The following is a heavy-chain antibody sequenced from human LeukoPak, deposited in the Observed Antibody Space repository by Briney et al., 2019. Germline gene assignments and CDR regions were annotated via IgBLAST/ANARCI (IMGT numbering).Heavy chain of an antibody. J-gene: IGHJ4*02. CDR2: ISYDGSNI. CDR1: GFTFSHYA. CDR3: ANCSSTSCPDY. Sequence: GGSLRLSCEASGFTFSHYAMHWVRQSPGKGLEWVALISYDGSNIQYADSVKGRFTISRDNSKNTLYLQMNTLRAEDTAVYYCANCSSTSCPDYWGQGTLVTVSS. V-gene: IGHV3-30-3*01. D-gene: IGHD2-2*01.